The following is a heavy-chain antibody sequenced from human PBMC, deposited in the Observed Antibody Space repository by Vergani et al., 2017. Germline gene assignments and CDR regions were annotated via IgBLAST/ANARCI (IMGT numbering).Heavy chain of an antibody. J-gene: IGHJ6*02. D-gene: IGHD3-16*01. V-gene: IGHV4-4*07. CDR3: ARHDSCHYDSSYYGLDV. CDR2: IYPNGNG. Sequence: QVHLQESGPGVVKPSDTLSLTCTVSGGSMSDFYWTWIRQPAGRGLEWIGRIYPNGNGNYNESLRSRLTMSIDTSRSQFSLKLSSVTAADSAVYYCARHDSCHYDSSYYGLDVWGQGTTVTVSS. CDR1: GGSMSDFY.